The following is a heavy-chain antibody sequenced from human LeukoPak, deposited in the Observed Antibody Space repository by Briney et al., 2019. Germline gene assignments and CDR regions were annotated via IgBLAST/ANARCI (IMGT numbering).Heavy chain of an antibody. J-gene: IGHJ4*02. CDR3: ARDQSPIQLWLGFDY. Sequence: PGGSLRLSCAASGFTFSSYSMNRVRQAPGKGLEWVSSISSSSSYIYYADSVKGRFTISRDNAKNSLYLQMNSLRAEDTAVYYCARDQSPIQLWLGFDYWGQGTLVTVSS. CDR1: GFTFSSYS. CDR2: ISSSSSYI. D-gene: IGHD5-18*01. V-gene: IGHV3-21*01.